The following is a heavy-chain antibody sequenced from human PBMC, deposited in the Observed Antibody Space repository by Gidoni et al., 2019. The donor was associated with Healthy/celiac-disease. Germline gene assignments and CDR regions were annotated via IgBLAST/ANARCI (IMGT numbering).Heavy chain of an antibody. CDR3: ARQITEGPRELLYSLGVDP. J-gene: IGHJ5*02. V-gene: IGHV4-39*01. CDR2: IYYSGST. D-gene: IGHD3-10*01. Sequence: QLQLQESGPGLVKPSETLSLTCTVSGGSISSSRYYWGWIRQPPGKGLEWIGSIYYSGSTYYNPSLKSRVTISVDTSKNQFSLKLSSVTAADTAVYYCARQITEGPRELLYSLGVDPWGQGTLVTVSS. CDR1: GGSISSSRYY.